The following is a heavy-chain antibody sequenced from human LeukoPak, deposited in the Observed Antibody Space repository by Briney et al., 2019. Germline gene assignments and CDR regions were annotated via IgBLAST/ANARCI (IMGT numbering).Heavy chain of an antibody. D-gene: IGHD2-2*01. CDR1: GGSISSYY. CDR3: AILSLYCSSTSCYLGHFDY. Sequence: SETLSLTCTVSGGSISSYYWSWIRQPPGKGLEWMGYIYYSGSTNYNPSLKSRVTISVDTSKNQFSLKLSSVTAADTAVYYCAILSLYCSSTSCYLGHFDYWGQGTLVTVSS. V-gene: IGHV4-59*01. J-gene: IGHJ4*02. CDR2: IYYSGST.